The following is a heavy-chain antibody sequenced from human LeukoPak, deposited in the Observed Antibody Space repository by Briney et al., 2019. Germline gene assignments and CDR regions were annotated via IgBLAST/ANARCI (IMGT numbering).Heavy chain of an antibody. CDR1: GYTFTGYY. V-gene: IGHV1-2*02. CDR2: INPNSGGT. Sequence: ASVKVSCKASGYTFTGYYMHWVRQAPGQGLEWMGWINPNSGGTNYAQKFQGRVTMTRNTSISTAYMELSSLRSEDTAVYYCARRGYSYEYYYYYYYMDVWGKGTTVTISS. J-gene: IGHJ6*03. D-gene: IGHD5-18*01. CDR3: ARRGYSYEYYYYYYYMDV.